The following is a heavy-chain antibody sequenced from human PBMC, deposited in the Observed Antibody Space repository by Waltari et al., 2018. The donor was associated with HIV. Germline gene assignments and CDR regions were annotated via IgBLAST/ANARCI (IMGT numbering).Heavy chain of an antibody. J-gene: IGHJ3*02. CDR3: ARLGYVWGSYRSPRAFDI. Sequence: EVQLVESGGGLVQPGGSLRPACSAYGFTFSTSCMHWVRQAPGKGLLWVSRINSDGSSTSYADSVKGRFTISRDNAKNTLYLQMNSLRAEDTAVYYCARLGYVWGSYRSPRAFDIWGQGTMVTVSS. D-gene: IGHD3-16*02. V-gene: IGHV3-74*01. CDR1: GFTFSTSC. CDR2: INSDGSST.